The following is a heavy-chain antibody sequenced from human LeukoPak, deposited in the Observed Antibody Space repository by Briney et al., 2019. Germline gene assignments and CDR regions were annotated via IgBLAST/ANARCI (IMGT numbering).Heavy chain of an antibody. V-gene: IGHV1-69*05. D-gene: IGHD3-22*01. CDR3: AGYYYDSSGYYFGAFDI. J-gene: IGHJ3*02. CDR2: IIPIFGTA. Sequence: SVKVSCKASGGTLSRYAISWVRQAPGQGLEWMGRIIPIFGTANYAQKFQGRVTITTDESTSTAYMELSSLRSDDTAVYYCAGYYYDSSGYYFGAFDIWGQGTMVTVSS. CDR1: GGTLSRYA.